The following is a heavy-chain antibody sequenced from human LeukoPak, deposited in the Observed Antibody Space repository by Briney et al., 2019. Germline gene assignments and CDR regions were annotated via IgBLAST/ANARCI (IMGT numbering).Heavy chain of an antibody. V-gene: IGHV4-4*07. CDR2: VYTSGYT. CDR1: GASLSSSY. Sequence: IPSETLSLTCSLSGASLSSSYWSWIRQPAGKGLEWIGRVYTSGYTNYNPSLKSRVAMSVDTSKNQFSLDLTSVTAADTAVYYCAKRRGAHSNYDYYFDYWGQGTLVTVSS. J-gene: IGHJ4*02. D-gene: IGHD4-11*01. CDR3: AKRRGAHSNYDYYFDY.